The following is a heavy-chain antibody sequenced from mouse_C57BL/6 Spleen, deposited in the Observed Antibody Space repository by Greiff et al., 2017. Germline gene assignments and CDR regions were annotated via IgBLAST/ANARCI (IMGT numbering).Heavy chain of an antibody. Sequence: EVMLVESGGGLVKPGGSLKLSCAASGFTFSSYTMSWVRQTPEKRLEWVATISGGGGNTYYPDSVKGRFTISRDNAKNTLYLQMCSLRSEDTALYYCARRDSNLFAYWGQGTLVTVSA. CDR2: ISGGGGNT. J-gene: IGHJ3*01. CDR3: ARRDSNLFAY. D-gene: IGHD2-5*01. CDR1: GFTFSSYT. V-gene: IGHV5-9*01.